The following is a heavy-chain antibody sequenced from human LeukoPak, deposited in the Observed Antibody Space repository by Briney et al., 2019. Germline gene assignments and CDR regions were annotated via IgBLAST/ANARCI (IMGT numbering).Heavy chain of an antibody. CDR3: ARTLIVGNYYYYYMDV. J-gene: IGHJ6*03. D-gene: IGHD1-26*01. CDR1: GYTFTGYY. V-gene: IGHV1-2*02. CDR2: INPNSGGT. Sequence: GASVKVSCKASGYTFTGYYMHWVRQAPGQGLEWMGWINPNSGGTNYAQKFQGRVTMTRDTSISTAYMELSRLRSDDTAVYYCARTLIVGNYYYYYMDVWGKGTTVTISS.